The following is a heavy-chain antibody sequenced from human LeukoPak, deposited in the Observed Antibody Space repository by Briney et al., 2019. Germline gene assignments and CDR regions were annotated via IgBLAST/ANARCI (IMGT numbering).Heavy chain of an antibody. J-gene: IGHJ4*02. CDR2: ISYDGSEK. D-gene: IGHD1-26*01. CDR3: ASGAPIPSDKYYFDY. Sequence: GRSLRLSCAASGFTFRSYAMHWVRQAPGKGLEWVAVISYDGSEKYYADSVKGRFTISRDNSKNTVFVQMNSLRGEDTAVYYCASGAPIPSDKYYFDYWGQGTLVTASS. V-gene: IGHV3-30*01. CDR1: GFTFRSYA.